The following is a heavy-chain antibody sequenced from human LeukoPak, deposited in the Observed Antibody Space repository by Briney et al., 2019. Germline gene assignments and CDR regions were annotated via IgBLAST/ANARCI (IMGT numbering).Heavy chain of an antibody. Sequence: GGSLRLSCAASGFTFSSYNMNWVRQAPGKGLEWVSSISSSDSYIYYADSVKGRFTISRDNAKNSLFLQMNSLRAEDTAVYYCARVGSARENWFDPWGQGTLVTVSS. CDR3: ARVGSARENWFDP. J-gene: IGHJ5*02. D-gene: IGHD3-10*01. CDR1: GFTFSSYN. V-gene: IGHV3-21*01. CDR2: ISSSDSYI.